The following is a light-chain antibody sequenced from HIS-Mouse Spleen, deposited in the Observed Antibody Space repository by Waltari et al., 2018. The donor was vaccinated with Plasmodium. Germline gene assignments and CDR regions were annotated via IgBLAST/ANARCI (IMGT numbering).Light chain of an antibody. J-gene: IGLJ3*02. V-gene: IGLV3-10*01. CDR3: YSTDSSGNHRV. Sequence: SYELPQPPSVSVSPGQTARITCSGDALPKQYAYWYQQKPGQAPVLVIYEDSKRPSGIPERFSGSSSGTMATLTISGAQVEDEADYYCYSTDSSGNHRVFGGGTKLTVL. CDR2: EDS. CDR1: ALPKQY.